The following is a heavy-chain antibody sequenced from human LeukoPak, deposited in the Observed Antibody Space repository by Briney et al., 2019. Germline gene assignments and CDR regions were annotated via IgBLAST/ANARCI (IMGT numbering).Heavy chain of an antibody. CDR2: IYYSGST. D-gene: IGHD3-10*01. V-gene: IGHV4-39*07. CDR3: ARTTMVRGTYYMDV. CDR1: GDSIRSNTNY. J-gene: IGHJ6*03. Sequence: SETLSLTCTVSGDSIRSNTNYWGWIRQPPGKGLEWIGSIYYSGSTYYNPSLKSRVTISVDTSKNQFSLKLSSVTAADTAVYYCARTTMVRGTYYMDVWGKGTTVTISS.